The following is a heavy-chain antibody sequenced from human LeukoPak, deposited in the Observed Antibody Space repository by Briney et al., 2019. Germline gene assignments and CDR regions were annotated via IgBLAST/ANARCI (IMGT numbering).Heavy chain of an antibody. Sequence: SLRLSYSASGFTFDDYAMHWLRQAPRKDREWVSGINWNSGSIGYADSVKGRFTISRDNAKNSLYLQMNSLRAEDTALYYCAKDIFGSSGGMDVWGQGTTVTVSS. V-gene: IGHV3-9*01. J-gene: IGHJ6*02. CDR2: INWNSGSI. CDR3: AKDIFGSSGGMDV. CDR1: GFTFDDYA. D-gene: IGHD6-6*01.